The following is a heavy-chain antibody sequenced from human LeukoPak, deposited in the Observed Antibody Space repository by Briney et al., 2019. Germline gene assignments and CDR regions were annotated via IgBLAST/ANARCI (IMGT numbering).Heavy chain of an antibody. V-gene: IGHV3-23*01. CDR3: AKRAVVTTTGYFDY. CDR1: GFSFSSYA. Sequence: GGSLRLSCAASGFSFSSYAMSWVRQAPGKGLEWVSTISGGGGSTYYADSVKGRFAIFRDNSKDTLYPQMNSLRAEDTAVSYCAKRAVVTTTGYFDYCGQGTLVTVSS. D-gene: IGHD3-22*01. CDR2: ISGGGGST. J-gene: IGHJ4*02.